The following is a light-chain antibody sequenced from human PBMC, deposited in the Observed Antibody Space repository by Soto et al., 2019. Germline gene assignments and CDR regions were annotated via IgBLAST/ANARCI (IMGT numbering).Light chain of an antibody. V-gene: IGLV2-8*01. CDR3: SPYAGSNYIVV. Sequence: QSALTQPPSASGSPGQSVTLSCTGTSSDVGGYNYVSWYQQHPGKAPKLMLYEVSKRPSGVPDRFSGSKSGNTASLTVSGLPAEDEADHYCSPYAGSNYIVVFGGGTTLTV. CDR2: EVS. J-gene: IGLJ2*01. CDR1: SSDVGGYNY.